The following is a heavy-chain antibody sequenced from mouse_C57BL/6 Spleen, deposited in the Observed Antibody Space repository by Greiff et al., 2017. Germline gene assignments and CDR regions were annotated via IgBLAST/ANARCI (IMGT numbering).Heavy chain of an antibody. CDR2: IYPRSGNT. V-gene: IGHV1-81*01. J-gene: IGHJ2*02. CDR1: GYTFTSYG. CDR3: ASPYYYGSFYFDY. D-gene: IGHD1-1*01. Sequence: QVQLQQSGAELARPGASVKLSCKASGYTFTSYGISWVKQRTGQGLEWIGEIYPRSGNTYYNEKFKGKATLTADKSSSNAYMELRSLTSEDSAVYFCASPYYYGSFYFDYWGQGTSLTVSS.